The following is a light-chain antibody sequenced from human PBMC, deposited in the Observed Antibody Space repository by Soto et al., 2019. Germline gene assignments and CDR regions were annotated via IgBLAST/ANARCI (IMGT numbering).Light chain of an antibody. J-gene: IGKJ1*01. V-gene: IGKV3-15*01. CDR3: QQYNYWPS. Sequence: EIVMTQSPATLSVSPGERVTLSCKAGQNIGNNLGWYQQKPGQTPRLLIYAASTRATGIPARFSGTASGTEFTLTISSLQCADTAVYYCQQYNYWPSFGQGTKVEIK. CDR2: AAS. CDR1: QNIGNN.